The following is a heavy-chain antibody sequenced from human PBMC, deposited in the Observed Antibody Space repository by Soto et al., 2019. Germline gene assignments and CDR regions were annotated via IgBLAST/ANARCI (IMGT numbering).Heavy chain of an antibody. V-gene: IGHV3-48*03. CDR2: ISSSGLTI. D-gene: IGHD3-10*01. Sequence: EVQLVESGGGLVQPGGSLRLSCAASGFTFSSYEMNWVRQAPGKGLEWVSYISSSGLTIYYADSVKGRFTISRDNAKNSLYLQMNSLRAEDTAVYYCASDPYYYASGLWGQGTLVTVSS. CDR1: GFTFSSYE. CDR3: ASDPYYYASGL. J-gene: IGHJ4*02.